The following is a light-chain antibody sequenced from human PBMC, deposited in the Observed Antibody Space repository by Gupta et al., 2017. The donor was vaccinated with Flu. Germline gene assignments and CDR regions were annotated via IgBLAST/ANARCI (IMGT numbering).Light chain of an antibody. CDR1: ALPNQY. CDR2: NDS. CDR3: QSADSSGTYVV. J-gene: IGLJ3*02. V-gene: IGLV3-25*02. Sequence: SYELTQPPSVSVSPGQTARSTCSGDALPNQYAYWYQQKPGQAPVLVIYNDSERPSGIPERFSGSSSGTTATLTISGVQAEDEADYYCQSADSSGTYVVFGGGTKLTVL.